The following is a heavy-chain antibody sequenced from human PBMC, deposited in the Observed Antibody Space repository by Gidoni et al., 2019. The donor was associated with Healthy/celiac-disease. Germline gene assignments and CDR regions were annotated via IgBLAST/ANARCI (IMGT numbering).Heavy chain of an antibody. Sequence: QVQLVQSGAEVKKPGASVKVSCQASGYTFTRYYMHWVRQAPGQGLEWMGWINPNSGGTNYAKKFQGRVTMTRDTSISTAYMELSRLRSDDTAVYYCARGGYCSGGSCPGAFDYWGQGTLVTVSS. D-gene: IGHD2-15*01. CDR3: ARGGYCSGGSCPGAFDY. CDR2: INPNSGGT. V-gene: IGHV1-2*02. J-gene: IGHJ4*02. CDR1: GYTFTRYY.